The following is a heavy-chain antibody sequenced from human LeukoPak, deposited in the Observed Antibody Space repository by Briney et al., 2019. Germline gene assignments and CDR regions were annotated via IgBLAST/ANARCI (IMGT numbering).Heavy chain of an antibody. V-gene: IGHV4-34*01. CDR3: ARHERGHTIFGVVIWFDP. CDR2: INHSGST. J-gene: IGHJ5*02. CDR1: GGSFSGYY. D-gene: IGHD3-3*01. Sequence: PSETLSLTCAVYGGSFSGYYWRWIRQPPGKGLEWIGEINHSGSTNYNPSLKSRVTISVDTSKNQFSLKLSSVTAADTAVYYCARHERGHTIFGVVIWFDPWGQGTLVTVSS.